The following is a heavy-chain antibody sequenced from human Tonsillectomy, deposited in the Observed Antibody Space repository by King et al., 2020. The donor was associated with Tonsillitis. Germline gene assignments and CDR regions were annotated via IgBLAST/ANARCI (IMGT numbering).Heavy chain of an antibody. CDR3: AKWRPDCSGGSCYRDAFDI. D-gene: IGHD2-15*01. CDR1: GLTFSTYA. V-gene: IGHV3-23*04. J-gene: IGHJ3*02. Sequence: VQLVESGGGLVQPGESLRLSCAASGLTFSTYAMTWVRQNARKGLEWVAAISGAGGSTFYADSVEGRFTISRDNSKSTLYLQMNSLRAEDTAVYYCAKWRPDCSGGSCYRDAFDIWGQGTMVTVSS. CDR2: ISGAGGST.